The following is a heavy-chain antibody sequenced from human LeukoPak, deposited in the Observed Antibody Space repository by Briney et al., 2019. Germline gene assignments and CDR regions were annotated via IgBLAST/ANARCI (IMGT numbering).Heavy chain of an antibody. CDR3: ARALSYDFWSGYYYKDAFDI. Sequence: SETLSLTCTVSGGSISSGGYYWSWIRQPPGKGLEWIGYIYHSGSTYYNPSLKSRVTISVDRSKNQFSLKLSSVTAADTAVYYCARALSYDFWSGYYYKDAFDIWGQGTMVTVSS. D-gene: IGHD3-3*01. J-gene: IGHJ3*02. CDR1: GGSISSGGYY. CDR2: IYHSGST. V-gene: IGHV4-30-2*01.